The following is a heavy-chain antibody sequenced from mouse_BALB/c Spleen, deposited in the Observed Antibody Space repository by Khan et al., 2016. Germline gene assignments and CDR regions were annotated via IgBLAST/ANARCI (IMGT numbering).Heavy chain of an antibody. J-gene: IGHJ2*01. CDR3: AREPKNFDY. Sequence: QSQLVQSGPELKKPGETVKISCKASGYTFTNYGMNWVKQAPGKGLKWMGWINTYTGEPTYADDFKGRFAFSLETSASTAYLQINNLKNEDTATYFCAREPKNFDYWGQGTTLTVSS. CDR2: INTYTGEP. CDR1: GYTFTNYG. V-gene: IGHV9-3-1*01.